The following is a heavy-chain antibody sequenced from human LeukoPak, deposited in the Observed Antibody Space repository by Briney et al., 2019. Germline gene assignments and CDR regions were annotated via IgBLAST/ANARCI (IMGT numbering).Heavy chain of an antibody. V-gene: IGHV4-59*01. J-gene: IGHJ4*02. CDR2: IYYSGFT. D-gene: IGHD4-17*01. CDR1: GGSISSYY. CDR3: AREAGDYVGVFDS. Sequence: SETLSLTCTVSGGSISSYYWSWIRQPPGKGLGWIGYIYYSGFTNYNPSLKSRVTISVDTSKNQFSLNLSSVTAADTAVYYCAREAGDYVGVFDSWGQGTLVTVSS.